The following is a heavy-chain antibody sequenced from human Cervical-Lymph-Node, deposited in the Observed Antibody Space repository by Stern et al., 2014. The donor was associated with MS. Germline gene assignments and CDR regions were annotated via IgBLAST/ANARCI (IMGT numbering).Heavy chain of an antibody. CDR2: IYYRGTT. CDR3: ARATDL. J-gene: IGHJ5*02. Sequence: QVQLQESGPGLLRPSETLSLTCRVSGDTITSHFWSGIRQPPGKGLEWIGYIYYRGTTNYNASLNGRVAISIDTSKTQFSLRLSSVTAADTAVYYCARATDLWGQGTLVTVSS. CDR1: GDTITSHF. V-gene: IGHV4-59*11.